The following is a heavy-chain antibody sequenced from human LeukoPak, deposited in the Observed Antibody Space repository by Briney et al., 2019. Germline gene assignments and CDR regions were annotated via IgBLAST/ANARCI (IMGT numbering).Heavy chain of an antibody. CDR2: IKSEPNGGTT. J-gene: IGHJ4*02. CDR3: STGGYYFDY. CDR1: GFTFSNAW. V-gene: IGHV3-15*01. Sequence: PGGSLRLSCAGPGFTFSNAWMNWVRQAPGKGLEWVGRIKSEPNGGTTDYAAPVKDRFSISRDDSRNTVYLQINSLETEDTAVYYCSTGGYYFDYWGLGTLVTVSS.